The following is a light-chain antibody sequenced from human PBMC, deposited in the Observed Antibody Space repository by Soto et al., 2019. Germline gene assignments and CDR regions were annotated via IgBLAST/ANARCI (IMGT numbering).Light chain of an antibody. Sequence: QSVLTQPPSVSGSPGQSITVSCTGTSSDIGASDFVSWYQHLPGRAPKLIIFEATNRPSGVSDRFSGSKAGITAYLTISGLQADDEAEYFCVSYTTDNTLVFGTGTKVTVL. V-gene: IGLV2-14*01. J-gene: IGLJ1*01. CDR2: EAT. CDR1: SSDIGASDF. CDR3: VSYTTDNTLV.